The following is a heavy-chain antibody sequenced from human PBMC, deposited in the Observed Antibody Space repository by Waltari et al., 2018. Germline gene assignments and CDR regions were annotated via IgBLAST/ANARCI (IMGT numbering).Heavy chain of an antibody. Sequence: QLQLQESGPGLVKPSETLSLTCTVSGGSISIHYWLWIRQPPGKGLEWIGYIYYSGSTNYNPSLKSRVTISVDTSKNQFSLKLSSVTAADTAVYYCARDQLERYYYYGMDVWGQGTTVTVSS. CDR1: GGSISIHY. D-gene: IGHD1-1*01. J-gene: IGHJ6*02. V-gene: IGHV4-59*11. CDR2: IYYSGST. CDR3: ARDQLERYYYYGMDV.